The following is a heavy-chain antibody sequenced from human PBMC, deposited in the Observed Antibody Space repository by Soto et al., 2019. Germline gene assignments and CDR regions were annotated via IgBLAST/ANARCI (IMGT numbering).Heavy chain of an antibody. Sequence: EVQLLESGGGLVQPGASLRLSCAASGFTFTTFDMSWARQAPGKGLEWVSVVRGRDGSTSYADSLKGRFTISKDSSKNTLDLQMTSLRAEDTALYYGAKGAWLDDWGQGTLVTVSS. V-gene: IGHV3-23*01. CDR2: VRGRDGST. CDR3: AKGAWLDD. J-gene: IGHJ4*02. D-gene: IGHD5-12*01. CDR1: GFTFTTFD.